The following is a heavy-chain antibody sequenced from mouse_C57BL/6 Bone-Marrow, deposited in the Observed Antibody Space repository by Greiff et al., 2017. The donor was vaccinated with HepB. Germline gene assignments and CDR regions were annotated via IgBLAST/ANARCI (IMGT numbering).Heavy chain of an antibody. CDR3: ARSGTTVVATNFDY. Sequence: VQLQQPGAELVKPGASVKLSCKASGYTFTSYWMHWVKQRPGQGLEWIGMIHPNSGSTNYNEKFKSKATLTVDKSSSTAYMQLSSLTSEDSAVYYCARSGTTVVATNFDYWGQGTTLTASS. V-gene: IGHV1-64*01. J-gene: IGHJ2*01. D-gene: IGHD1-1*01. CDR1: GYTFTSYW. CDR2: IHPNSGST.